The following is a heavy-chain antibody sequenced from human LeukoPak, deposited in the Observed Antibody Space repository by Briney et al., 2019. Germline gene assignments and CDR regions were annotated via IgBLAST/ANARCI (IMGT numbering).Heavy chain of an antibody. CDR2: INPSGSSA. CDR3: ATVVWELLPTFDY. Sequence: ASVKVSCKASGYSFTSYYMHWVRQAPGQGLEWMGFINPSGSSAAYAQKFQGRVTMTEDTSTDTAYMELSSLRSEDTAVYYCATVVWELLPTFDYWGQGTLVTVSS. D-gene: IGHD1-26*01. J-gene: IGHJ4*02. CDR1: GYSFTSYY. V-gene: IGHV1-46*01.